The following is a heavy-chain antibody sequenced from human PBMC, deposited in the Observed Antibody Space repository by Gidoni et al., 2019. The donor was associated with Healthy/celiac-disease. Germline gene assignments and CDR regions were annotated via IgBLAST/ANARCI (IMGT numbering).Heavy chain of an antibody. D-gene: IGHD1-26*01. CDR3: ARDSEYSGSYYVYDY. Sequence: QVQLVESGGGLVKPGGSLRLSCAASGFTFSDYYMSWIRQAPGKGLEWVSYISSSSSYTNYADSVKGRFTISRDNAKNSLYLQMNSLRAEDTAVYYCARDSEYSGSYYVYDYWGQGTLVTVSS. CDR2: ISSSSSYT. J-gene: IGHJ4*02. V-gene: IGHV3-11*05. CDR1: GFTFSDYY.